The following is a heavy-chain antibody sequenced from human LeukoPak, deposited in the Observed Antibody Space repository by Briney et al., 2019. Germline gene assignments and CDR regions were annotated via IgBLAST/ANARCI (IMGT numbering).Heavy chain of an antibody. Sequence: GRSLRLSFAASGFTFRSYGMSWVRQAPGKGLEWVAAIGTSGRDTYYADSVKGRFTISRDNSKNTLSVQMNSLRVDDTAVYYCAKGTVTRAYYYFYMDVWGKGTTVTIS. CDR3: AKGTVTRAYYYFYMDV. V-gene: IGHV3-23*01. CDR2: IGTSGRDT. D-gene: IGHD4-17*01. J-gene: IGHJ6*03. CDR1: GFTFRSYG.